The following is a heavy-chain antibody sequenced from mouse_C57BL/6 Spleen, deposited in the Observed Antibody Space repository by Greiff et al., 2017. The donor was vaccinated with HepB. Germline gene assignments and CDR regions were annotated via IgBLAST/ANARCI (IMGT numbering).Heavy chain of an antibody. CDR3: AREGDDYDEGYYYAMDY. Sequence: VQLQQSGPELVKPGASVKISCKASGYTFTDYYINWVKQRPGQGLEWIGWIFPGSGSTYYNEKFKGKATLTVDKSSSTAYMLLSSLTSEDSAVYFCAREGDDYDEGYYYAMDYWGQGTSVTVSS. CDR1: GYTFTDYY. D-gene: IGHD2-4*01. J-gene: IGHJ4*01. CDR2: IFPGSGST. V-gene: IGHV1-75*01.